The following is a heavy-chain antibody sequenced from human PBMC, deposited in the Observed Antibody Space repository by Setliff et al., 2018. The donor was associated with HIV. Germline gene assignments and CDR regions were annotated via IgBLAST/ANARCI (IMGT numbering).Heavy chain of an antibody. CDR2: INHSGDN. Sequence: SETLFLTCAVYGGSFSDHYWSWMRQPPGEGLEWIGEINHSGDNNYNPSLKSRVTMSVDTSKNQFSLKLKSMTATDTAVYYCARGVVMRGIIVGRPLDSWGRGTLVTVSS. D-gene: IGHD2-21*01. CDR3: ARGVVMRGIIVGRPLDS. V-gene: IGHV4-34*01. J-gene: IGHJ4*02. CDR1: GGSFSDHY.